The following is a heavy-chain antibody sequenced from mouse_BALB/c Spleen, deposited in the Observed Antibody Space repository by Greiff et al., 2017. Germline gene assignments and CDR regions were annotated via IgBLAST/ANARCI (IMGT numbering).Heavy chain of an antibody. J-gene: IGHJ4*01. D-gene: IGHD2-14*01. CDR3: ARRDRYLYAMDY. CDR2: IDPANGNT. V-gene: IGHV14-3*02. Sequence: EVKLQQSGAELVKPGASVKLSCTASGFNIKDTYMHWVKQRPEQGLEWIGRIDPANGNTKYDPKFQGKATITADTSSNTAYLQLSSLTSEDTAVYYCARRDRYLYAMDYWGQGTSVTVSS. CDR1: GFNIKDTY.